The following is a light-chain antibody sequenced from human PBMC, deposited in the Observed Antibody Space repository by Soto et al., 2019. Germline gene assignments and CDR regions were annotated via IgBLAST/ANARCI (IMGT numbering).Light chain of an antibody. CDR2: AAS. CDR3: LQIYSTPIT. J-gene: IGKJ5*01. V-gene: IGKV1-39*01. Sequence: DIQMTQSPSSLSASVGDTITITCRASQSIRGYLNWYQEKPGEAPKLLIYAASSLQSGVPSRFSGSGSGTGFSLTISSLQHEDLATYYCLQIYSTPITCGQGTLLEIK. CDR1: QSIRGY.